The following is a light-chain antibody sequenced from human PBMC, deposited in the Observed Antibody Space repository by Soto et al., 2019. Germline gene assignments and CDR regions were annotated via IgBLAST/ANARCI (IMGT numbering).Light chain of an antibody. J-gene: IGLJ3*02. CDR1: SNDIGGYNY. Sequence: QSALTQPASVSGSPGQSITISCTGTSNDIGGYNYVSWYQHHPGKSPQLIIYDVSDRPSGVSNRFSGSRSGNTASLTISGRQAGDEADYYCTSFTSRTTVMFGGGTKLTVL. CDR2: DVS. CDR3: TSFTSRTTVM. V-gene: IGLV2-14*01.